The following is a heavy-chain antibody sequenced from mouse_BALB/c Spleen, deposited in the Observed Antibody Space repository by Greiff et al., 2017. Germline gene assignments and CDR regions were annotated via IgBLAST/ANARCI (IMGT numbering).Heavy chain of an antibody. CDR1: GFTFSDYY. Sequence: EVMLVESGGGLVKPGGSLKLSCAASGFTFSDYYMYWVRQTPEKRLEWVATISDGGSCIYYPDSVKGRFTFSRDNAKNNLYLQMSSLKSEDTAMYYCARDEDYDDYFDYWGQGTTLTVSS. CDR2: ISDGGSCI. J-gene: IGHJ2*01. V-gene: IGHV5-4*02. D-gene: IGHD2-3*01. CDR3: ARDEDYDDYFDY.